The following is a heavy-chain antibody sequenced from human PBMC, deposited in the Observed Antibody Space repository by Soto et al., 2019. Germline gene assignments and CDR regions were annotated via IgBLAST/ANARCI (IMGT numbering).Heavy chain of an antibody. CDR3: ARGSGSYFLFDS. Sequence: SDTLSLTCAVYGGSFTGYYWTWIRQPPGTGLEWIGEINHSGSTNYNPSLKSRVTISVDTSKNQFSLKLSSVTAADTAVYYCARGSGSYFLFDSWGQGTPVTVS. D-gene: IGHD1-26*01. CDR1: GGSFTGYY. V-gene: IGHV4-34*01. J-gene: IGHJ4*02. CDR2: INHSGST.